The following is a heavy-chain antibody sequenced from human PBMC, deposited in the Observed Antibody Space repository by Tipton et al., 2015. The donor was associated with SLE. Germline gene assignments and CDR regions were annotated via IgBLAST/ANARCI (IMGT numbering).Heavy chain of an antibody. V-gene: IGHV3-64*04. CDR3: TTGGIAVAAGGY. D-gene: IGHD6-19*01. CDR1: GFIFSTYA. CDR2: ISSNAGST. J-gene: IGHJ4*02. Sequence: SLRLSCSASGFIFSTYAMHWVRQAPGKGLEYVSAISSNAGSTYYVDSVKGRFTISRDNSKNTLYLQMNSLKTEDTAVYYCTTGGIAVAAGGYWGQGTLVTVSS.